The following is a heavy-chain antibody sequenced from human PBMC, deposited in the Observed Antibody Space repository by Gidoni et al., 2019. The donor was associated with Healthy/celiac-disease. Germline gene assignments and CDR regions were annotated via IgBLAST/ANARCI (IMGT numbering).Heavy chain of an antibody. J-gene: IGHJ3*02. CDR2: ISWNSGSI. Sequence: EVQLVESGGGLVQPGRSLRLSFAAYVFTFDDYAMPWVRQAPGKGLEGVAGISWNSGSIGYADSVKGRFTISRDNAKNSLYMQMHSMRAEDTALYYWAKDKEMATMGGAFDIWGQGTMVTVSS. CDR3: AKDKEMATMGGAFDI. CDR1: VFTFDDYA. V-gene: IGHV3-9*01. D-gene: IGHD5-12*01.